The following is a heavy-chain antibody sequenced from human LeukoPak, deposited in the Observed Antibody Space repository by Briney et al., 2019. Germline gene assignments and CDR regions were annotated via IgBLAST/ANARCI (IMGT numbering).Heavy chain of an antibody. V-gene: IGHV4-39*07. CDR1: GVSISSSSYY. CDR2: IYYSGST. J-gene: IGHJ4*02. Sequence: SEILSLTCTVSGVSISSSSYYWGWIRQPPGKGLEWIGSIYYSGSTYYNPSLKSRVTISVDTSKNQFSLKLSSVTATDTAVYYCARGRLKAKDYWGQGTLVTVSS. CDR3: ARGRLKAKDY.